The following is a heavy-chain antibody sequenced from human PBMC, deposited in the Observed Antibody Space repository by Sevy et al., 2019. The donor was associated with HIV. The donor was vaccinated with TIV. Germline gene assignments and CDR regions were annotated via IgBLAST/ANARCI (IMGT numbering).Heavy chain of an antibody. J-gene: IGHJ6*02. CDR2: ISSSSSTI. Sequence: GGSLRLSCAASGFTFSSYSMNWVRQAPGKGLEWVSYISSSSSTIYYADSVKGRFTISRDNAKNSLYLKMNSLRAEDTAVYYCARGLPKKSEYYDFWSGWRDYGMDVWGQGTTVTVSS. CDR1: GFTFSSYS. V-gene: IGHV3-48*01. CDR3: ARGLPKKSEYYDFWSGWRDYGMDV. D-gene: IGHD3-3*01.